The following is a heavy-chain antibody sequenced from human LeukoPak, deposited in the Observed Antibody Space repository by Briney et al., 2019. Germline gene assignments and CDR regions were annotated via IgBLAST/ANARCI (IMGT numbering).Heavy chain of an antibody. Sequence: ASVTVSCKASGYTFTTYAINWVRQAPGQGLEWMGWINTNSGNPTYAQGFTGRFVFSLDTSVSTAYLQISSLKAEDTAVYYCATEGVVGGSGYDYWGQGTLVTVSS. CDR3: ATEGVVGGSGYDY. J-gene: IGHJ4*02. CDR1: GYTFTTYA. D-gene: IGHD1-26*01. CDR2: INTNSGNP. V-gene: IGHV7-4-1*02.